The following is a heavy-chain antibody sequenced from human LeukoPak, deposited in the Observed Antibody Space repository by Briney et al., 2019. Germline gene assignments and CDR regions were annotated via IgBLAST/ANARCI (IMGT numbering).Heavy chain of an antibody. CDR2: IYHSGST. Sequence: SETLSLTCTVSGYSISSGYYWGWIRQPPGKGLEWIGGIYHSGSTYYNPSLKSRVTISVDTSKNQFSLKLSSVTAADTAVYYCXRSIGXGGDYWGQGTLVTVSS. CDR3: XRSIGXGGDY. D-gene: IGHD3-3*01. J-gene: IGHJ4*02. V-gene: IGHV4-38-2*02. CDR1: GYSISSGYY.